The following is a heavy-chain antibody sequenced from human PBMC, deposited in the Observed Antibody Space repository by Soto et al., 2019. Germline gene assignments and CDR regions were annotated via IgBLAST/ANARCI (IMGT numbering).Heavy chain of an antibody. Sequence: SETLSLICSVSGYSVTSSDYYWAWIRQPPGKGLEWIGSMFYSGLTYYNPSLKSRVTLSVDTSKNQFSVRLNSVTAADTAVYYCAPLSVSLSGPYGIHVWGQGTTVTVSS. V-gene: IGHV4-39*01. CDR2: MFYSGLT. D-gene: IGHD2-15*01. CDR1: GYSVTSSDYY. J-gene: IGHJ6*02. CDR3: APLSVSLSGPYGIHV.